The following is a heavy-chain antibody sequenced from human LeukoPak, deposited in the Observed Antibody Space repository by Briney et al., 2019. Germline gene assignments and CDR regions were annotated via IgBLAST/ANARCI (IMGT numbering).Heavy chain of an antibody. V-gene: IGHV1-24*01. CDR2: FDPEDGET. Sequence: ASVKVSCKVSKYTLTELSMHWVRQAPGKGLEWMGGFDPEDGETIYAQKFQGRVTMTEDTSTDRAYMELSSLRSEDTAMYYCATVSYYYDGSGYQGYFQHWGQGTLVTVSS. CDR1: KYTLTELS. CDR3: ATVSYYYDGSGYQGYFQH. D-gene: IGHD3-22*01. J-gene: IGHJ1*01.